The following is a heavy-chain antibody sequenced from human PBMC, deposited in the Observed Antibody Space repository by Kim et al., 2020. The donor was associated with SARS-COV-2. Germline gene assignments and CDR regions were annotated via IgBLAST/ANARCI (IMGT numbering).Heavy chain of an antibody. CDR1: GGSISSGGYY. D-gene: IGHD3-16*01. Sequence: SETLSLTCTVSGGSISSGGYYWSWIRQHPGKGLEWIGYIYYSGSTYYNPSLKSRVTISVDTSKNQFSLKLSSVTAADTAVYYCASLIDLSYVWGSYYVFDYWGQGTLVTVSS. V-gene: IGHV4-31*03. CDR2: IYYSGST. CDR3: ASLIDLSYVWGSYYVFDY. J-gene: IGHJ4*02.